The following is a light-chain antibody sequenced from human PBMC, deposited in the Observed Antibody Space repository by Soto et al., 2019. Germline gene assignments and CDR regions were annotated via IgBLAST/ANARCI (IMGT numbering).Light chain of an antibody. CDR2: AAS. CDR3: QQYYSFPWT. Sequence: IQLTQSPSSLSASVGDSFTITCRSSQGISSFLAWYQQKPGKAPKLLIYAASTLQSGVPSRFSGSGSGTDFTLTISCLQSEDFATYYCQQYYSFPWTFGQGTKVDIK. CDR1: QGISSF. V-gene: IGKV1-9*01. J-gene: IGKJ1*01.